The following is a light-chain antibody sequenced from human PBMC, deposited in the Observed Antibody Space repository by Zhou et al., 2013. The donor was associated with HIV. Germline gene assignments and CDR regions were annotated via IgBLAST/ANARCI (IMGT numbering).Light chain of an antibody. CDR1: HDIVVW. V-gene: IGKV1-5*01. CDR2: ETS. Sequence: DIQMTQSPSTLSASVGDRVTITCRASHDIVVWLAWYQQKPGKAPSLVIYETSILDKGVPSRFAGSGSGTEFILTITSLQPDDLATYFCQQYKSFLLSFGGGTKVDIK. CDR3: QQYKSFLLS. J-gene: IGKJ4*01.